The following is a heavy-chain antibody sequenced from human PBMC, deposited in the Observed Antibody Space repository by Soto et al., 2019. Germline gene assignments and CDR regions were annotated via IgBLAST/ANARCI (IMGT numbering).Heavy chain of an antibody. CDR2: IHYSGST. J-gene: IGHJ4*02. Sequence: SETLSLSCTVSGGSLSSTSYYWTWIRQPPGKGLEWIGYIHYSGSTNYNPSLKSRVTMSVDTSKNHFSLRLSSVTAADTAVYYCARASAHLYFHYWRQGALVTVSS. CDR3: ARASAHLYFHY. V-gene: IGHV4-61*01. CDR1: GGSLSSTSYY.